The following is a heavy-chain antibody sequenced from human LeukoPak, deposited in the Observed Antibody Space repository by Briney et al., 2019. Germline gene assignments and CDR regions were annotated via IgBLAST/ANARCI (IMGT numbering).Heavy chain of an antibody. CDR3: ARTAPPRGFDY. CDR2: IFSNDEK. J-gene: IGHJ4*02. CDR1: GFSLSNARMG. Sequence: SGPVLVKPTATLTLTCTVSGFSLSNARMGVSWIRQPPGKALEWLAHIFSNDEKSYSTSLKSRLTISKDTSKSQVAPTMTNMDPVGTATYYCARTAPPRGFDYWGQGTLVTVSS. V-gene: IGHV2-26*01.